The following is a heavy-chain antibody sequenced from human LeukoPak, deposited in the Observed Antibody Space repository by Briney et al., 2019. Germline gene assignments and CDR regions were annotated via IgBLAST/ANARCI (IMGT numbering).Heavy chain of an antibody. Sequence: SVKVSCKASGGTFSSYAISWVRQAPGQGLEWMGRIIPILGIANYAQKFQSRVTITADKSTSTAYMELSSLRSEDTAVYYCARDPLQYVGFDYWGQGTLVTVSS. CDR1: GGTFSSYA. D-gene: IGHD5-24*01. CDR3: ARDPLQYVGFDY. CDR2: IIPILGIA. V-gene: IGHV1-69*04. J-gene: IGHJ4*02.